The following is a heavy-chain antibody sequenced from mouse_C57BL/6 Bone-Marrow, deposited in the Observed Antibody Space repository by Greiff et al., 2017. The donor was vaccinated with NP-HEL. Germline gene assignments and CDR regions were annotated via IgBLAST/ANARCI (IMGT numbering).Heavy chain of an antibody. CDR3: ARRAWRVAWFAD. CDR2: INPNNGGT. CDR1: GYTFTDYN. V-gene: IGHV1-22*01. J-gene: IGHJ3*01. D-gene: IGHD3-3*01. Sequence: EVKLQESGPELVKPGASVKMSCKASGYTFTDYNMHWVKQSHGKSLEWIGYINPNNGGTSYNQKFKGKATLTVNKSSSTAYMELRSLTSEDSAVYYCARRAWRVAWFADWGQGTLVTVSA.